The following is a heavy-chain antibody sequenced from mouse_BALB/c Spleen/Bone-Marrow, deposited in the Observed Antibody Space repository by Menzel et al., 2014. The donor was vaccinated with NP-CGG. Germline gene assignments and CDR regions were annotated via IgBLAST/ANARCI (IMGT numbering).Heavy chain of an antibody. J-gene: IGHJ3*01. D-gene: IGHD1-1*01. CDR3: ASYYSGGSGFAY. CDR2: IDPANGNT. Sequence: VQLQQSGAELVKPGASVKLSCTASGFNIKDTYMHWVKQRPEQGLEWIGRIDPANGNTKYDPKFQGKATITADTSSNTAYLQLSSLTSEDTAVYYCASYYSGGSGFAYWGQGTLVTVSA. V-gene: IGHV14-3*02. CDR1: GFNIKDTY.